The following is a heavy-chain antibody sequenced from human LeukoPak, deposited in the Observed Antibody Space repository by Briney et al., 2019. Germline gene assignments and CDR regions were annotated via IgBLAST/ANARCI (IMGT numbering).Heavy chain of an antibody. D-gene: IGHD6-19*01. CDR3: ARAGRYSSGPTL. J-gene: IGHJ4*02. Sequence: SETLSLTCTVSGGPISSYYWGWIRRPAGKGLEWIGHIYPSGSSNYNPSLKSRVTMSVDTSKNQFSLKLSSVTAADTAVYYCARAGRYSSGPTLWGQGTLVTVSS. CDR2: IYPSGSS. V-gene: IGHV4-4*07. CDR1: GGPISSYY.